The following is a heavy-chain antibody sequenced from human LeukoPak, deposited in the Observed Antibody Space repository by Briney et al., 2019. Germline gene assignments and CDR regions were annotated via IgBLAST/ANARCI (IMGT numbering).Heavy chain of an antibody. Sequence: SVKVSCTASGYTFTGYYMHWVRQAPGQGLEWMGRIIPILGIANYAQKFQGRVTITADKSTSTAYMELSSLRSEDTAVYYRARSGDYYDSSGYYPAVRYFDYWGQGTLVTVSS. CDR3: ARSGDYYDSSGYYPAVRYFDY. D-gene: IGHD3-22*01. CDR1: GYTFTGYY. V-gene: IGHV1-69*02. CDR2: IIPILGIA. J-gene: IGHJ4*02.